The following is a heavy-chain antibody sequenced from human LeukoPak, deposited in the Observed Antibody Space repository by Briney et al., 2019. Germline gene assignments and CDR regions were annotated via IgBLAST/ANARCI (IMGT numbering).Heavy chain of an antibody. Sequence: ASVKVSCKPSAYTFTSYYMHWVRQAPGQGLEWMGIINPIVASTIYAQKFQGRVTMTRDTSTSTVYMELSSLRSEDTAVYYCARYPAPPFEHIVVVPAASPYYYYGMDVWGKGTTVTVSS. D-gene: IGHD2-2*01. CDR1: AYTFTSYY. V-gene: IGHV1-46*01. J-gene: IGHJ6*04. CDR2: INPIVAST. CDR3: ARYPAPPFEHIVVVPAASPYYYYGMDV.